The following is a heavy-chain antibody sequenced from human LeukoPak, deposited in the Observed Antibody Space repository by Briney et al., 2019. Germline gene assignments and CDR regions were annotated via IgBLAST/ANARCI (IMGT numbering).Heavy chain of an antibody. V-gene: IGHV1-69*06. CDR3: ARDREGYCSSTSCYPSNWFDP. J-gene: IGHJ5*02. CDR2: IIPIFGTA. CDR1: GCAFSSYA. D-gene: IGHD2-2*01. Sequence: ASVKFFCPSSGCAFSSYAISWVRQPPGQGLEWMGGIIPIFGTANYAQKFQGRVTITADKSTSTAYMELSSLRSEDTAVYYCARDREGYCSSTSCYPSNWFDPWGQGTLVTVSS.